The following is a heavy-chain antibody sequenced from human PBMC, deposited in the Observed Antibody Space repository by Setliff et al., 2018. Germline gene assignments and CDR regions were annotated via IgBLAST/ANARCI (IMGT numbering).Heavy chain of an antibody. CDR2: INEDGGVT. Sequence: GGSLRLSCAASGFTFSIYWMHWVRQVPGKGLEWVSRINEDGGVTNYADPVKGRFTISRDNAKNTLYLEMNSLRAEDTAVYYCGRDLTGKDDYWGQGTLVTVSS. CDR3: GRDLTGKDDY. CDR1: GFTFSIYW. V-gene: IGHV3-74*01. J-gene: IGHJ4*02. D-gene: IGHD3-9*01.